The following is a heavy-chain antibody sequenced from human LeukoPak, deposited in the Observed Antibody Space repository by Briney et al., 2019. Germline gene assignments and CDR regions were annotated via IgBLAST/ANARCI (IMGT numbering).Heavy chain of an antibody. CDR3: AREGVGATTYDY. CDR2: INPSGGST. CDR1: GYTFTSYY. D-gene: IGHD1-26*01. V-gene: IGHV1-46*01. Sequence: ASVKVSCKASGYTFTSYYMHWVRQAPGQGLEWMGIINPSGGSTSYAQKFQGRVTMTRDMSTSTVYMELSSLRSEDTAVYYCAREGVGATTYDYWGQGTLVTVSS. J-gene: IGHJ4*02.